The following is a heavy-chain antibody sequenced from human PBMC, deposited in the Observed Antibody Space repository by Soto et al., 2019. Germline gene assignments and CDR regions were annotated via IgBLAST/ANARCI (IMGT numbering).Heavy chain of an antibody. D-gene: IGHD3-22*01. CDR1: GFTFSGNG. V-gene: IGHV3-33*01. J-gene: IGHJ4*02. Sequence: QVQLVESGGGVVQPGRSLRLSCAASGFTFSGNGMHWVRQAPGKGLEWVALIWYEGSKTYYIDPVKGRFTISRDNSKNTLYLQMDSLRDEDTAVYFCARVFGSDRSGYFDYWGQGPPVTVTS. CDR3: ARVFGSDRSGYFDY. CDR2: IWYEGSKT.